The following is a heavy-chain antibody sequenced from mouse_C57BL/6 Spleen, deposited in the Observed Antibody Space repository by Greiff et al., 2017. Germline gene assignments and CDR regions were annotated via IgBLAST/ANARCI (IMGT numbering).Heavy chain of an antibody. J-gene: IGHJ1*03. CDR2: ISDGGSYT. Sequence: EVMLVESGGGLVKPGGSLKLSCAASGFTFSSYAMSWVRQTPEKRLEWVATISDGGSYTYYPDNVKGRFTISRDNAKNNLYLQMSHLKSEDTAMYYCARSYGSSYSWYFDVWGTGTTVTVSS. CDR1: GFTFSSYA. D-gene: IGHD1-1*01. V-gene: IGHV5-4*03. CDR3: ARSYGSSYSWYFDV.